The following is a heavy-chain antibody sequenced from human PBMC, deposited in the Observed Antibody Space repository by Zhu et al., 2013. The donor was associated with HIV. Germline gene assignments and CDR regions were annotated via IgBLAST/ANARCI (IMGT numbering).Heavy chain of an antibody. D-gene: IGHD3-9*01. Sequence: QVQLVQSGAEVKKPGASVKVSCKASGYTFTGYYMHWVRQAPGQGLEWMGWINPNSGGTNYAQKFQGRVTMTRDTSISTAYMELSRLRSDDTAVYYCARTYYDILTGYYPLRYWGQGTLVTVSS. CDR3: ARTYYDILTGYYPLRY. V-gene: IGHV1-2*02. J-gene: IGHJ4*02. CDR2: INPNSGGT. CDR1: GYTFTGYY.